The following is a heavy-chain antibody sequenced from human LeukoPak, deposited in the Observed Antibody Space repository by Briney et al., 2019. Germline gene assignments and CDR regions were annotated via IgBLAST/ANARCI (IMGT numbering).Heavy chain of an antibody. Sequence: ASVKVSCQASGYTFTSYGISWVRQAPGQGLEWMGWINAGNGNTKYSQKFQGRVTITRDTSASTAYMELSSLRSEDTAVYYCARYDILTGFPSNFDYWGQGTLVTVSS. J-gene: IGHJ4*02. CDR2: INAGNGNT. V-gene: IGHV1-3*01. CDR3: ARYDILTGFPSNFDY. CDR1: GYTFTSYG. D-gene: IGHD3-9*01.